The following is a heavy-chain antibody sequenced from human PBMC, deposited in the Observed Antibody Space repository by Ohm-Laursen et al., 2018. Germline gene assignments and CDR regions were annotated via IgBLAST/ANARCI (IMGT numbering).Heavy chain of an antibody. D-gene: IGHD4-17*01. CDR3: ARGHSTTKAFDI. V-gene: IGHV6-1*01. J-gene: IGHJ3*02. CDR2: TYYRSKWSN. Sequence: SETLSLTCAISGDSVSSNSATWNWIRQSPSRGLEWLGRTYYRSKWSNDYAVSVKSRITIDPDTSKNQFSLQLNSVTPEDTAVYYCARGHSTTKAFDIWGQGTIVTVSS. CDR1: GDSVSSNSAT.